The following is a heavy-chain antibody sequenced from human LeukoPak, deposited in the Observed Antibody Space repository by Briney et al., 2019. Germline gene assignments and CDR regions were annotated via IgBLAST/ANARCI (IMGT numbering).Heavy chain of an antibody. J-gene: IGHJ3*02. CDR1: GFTFSSYA. V-gene: IGHV3-23*01. D-gene: IGHD2-2*01. Sequence: PGASLLLSCASSGFTFSSYAMSWVRPATGKGLEWVSAISGSGGSTYYADSVKGRFTISRDNSKNTLYLQMNSLRAEDTAVYYCAKGTGGYEVVPAAMNAFDIWGQGTMVTVSS. CDR2: ISGSGGST. CDR3: AKGTGGYEVVPAAMNAFDI.